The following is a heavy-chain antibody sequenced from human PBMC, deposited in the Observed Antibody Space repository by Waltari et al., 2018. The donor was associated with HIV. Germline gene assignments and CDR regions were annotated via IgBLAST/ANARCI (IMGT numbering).Heavy chain of an antibody. CDR1: GSKFVAFA. CDR3: AKVGMTAVTSYAIDI. Sequence: DVQLVESGGGLVQPGGSLSLSCEASGSKFVAFAFHWVRHAPGKGLEWVSGISWNSGTIGYADSVKGRFTISRDNAKNSLSLQMNSLRAEDTALYYCAKVGMTAVTSYAIDIWGQGTMVTVSS. J-gene: IGHJ3*02. CDR2: ISWNSGTI. V-gene: IGHV3-9*01. D-gene: IGHD4-17*01.